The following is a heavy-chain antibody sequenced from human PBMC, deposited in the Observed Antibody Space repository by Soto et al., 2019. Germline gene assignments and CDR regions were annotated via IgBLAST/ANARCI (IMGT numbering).Heavy chain of an antibody. V-gene: IGHV1-69*01. Sequence: QVQLVQSGAEVRKPGSSVTVSCKASGGTFSNYAISWVRQAPGQGLEWMGGIIPIVGTGSYAQKFQGRVTLTANQRATTTWIGVTCLRFERTGVTYWARVVIVVTTASTHYCYHMDGWGPGTRVTVSS. D-gene: IGHD2-15*01. CDR1: GGTFSNYA. J-gene: IGHJ6*02. CDR2: IIPIVGTG. CDR3: ARVVIVVTTASTHYCYHMDG.